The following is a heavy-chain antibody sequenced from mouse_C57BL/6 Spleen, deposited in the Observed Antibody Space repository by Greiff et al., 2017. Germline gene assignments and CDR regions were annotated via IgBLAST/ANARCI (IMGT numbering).Heavy chain of an antibody. CDR2: IYPGDGDT. CDR3: TRDYYGSSFDY. J-gene: IGHJ2*01. Sequence: VKLVESGPELVKPGASVKISCKASGYAFSSSWMNWVKQRPGKGLEWIGRIYPGDGDTNYNGKFKGKATLTADKSSSTAYMQLSSLTSEDSAVYCCTRDYYGSSFDYWGQGTTLTVSS. D-gene: IGHD1-1*01. CDR1: GYAFSSSW. V-gene: IGHV1-82*01.